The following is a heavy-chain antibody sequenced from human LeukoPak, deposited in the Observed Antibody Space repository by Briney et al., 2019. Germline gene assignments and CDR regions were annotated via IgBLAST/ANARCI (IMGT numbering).Heavy chain of an antibody. CDR3: AIIFSRRGGYFDY. Sequence: PSETLSLTCTVSGYSISSGYYWGWIRQPPGKGLEWIGSIYHSGSTYYNPSLKSRVTISVDTSKNQFSLKLSSVTAADTAVYYCAIIFSRRGGYFDYWGQGTLVTVSS. V-gene: IGHV4-38-2*02. CDR1: GYSISSGYY. D-gene: IGHD3-16*01. CDR2: IYHSGST. J-gene: IGHJ4*02.